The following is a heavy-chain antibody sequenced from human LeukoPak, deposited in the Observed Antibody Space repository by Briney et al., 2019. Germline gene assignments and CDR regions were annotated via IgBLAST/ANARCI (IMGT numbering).Heavy chain of an antibody. D-gene: IGHD3-10*01. CDR1: GFTFSSYW. CDR3: ARERKSGWLSRTYNFDS. CDR2: IKQDGSEE. V-gene: IGHV3-7*01. Sequence: GGSLRLSCAASGFTFSSYWMTWVRQAPGKGLEWVANIKQDGSEEYYVDSVKGRFTISRDNAQNSLYLQMNSLRAEDTAVYYCARERKSGWLSRTYNFDSWGQGTLVTVSS. J-gene: IGHJ4*02.